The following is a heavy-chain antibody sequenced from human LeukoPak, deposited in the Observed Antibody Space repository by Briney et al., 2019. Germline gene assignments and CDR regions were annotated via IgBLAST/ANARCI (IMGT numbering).Heavy chain of an antibody. CDR1: GYTFTGYH. J-gene: IGHJ4*02. V-gene: IGHV1-2*02. Sequence: ASVKVSCKASGYTFTGYHMHWVRQAPGQGLEWMGWINPNNGGTNYAQKFQGRVTMTRGTSISTAYMELSRLKSDDTAVYYCARVHGSGSYPNDYWGQGTLVTVSS. D-gene: IGHD3-10*01. CDR2: INPNNGGT. CDR3: ARVHGSGSYPNDY.